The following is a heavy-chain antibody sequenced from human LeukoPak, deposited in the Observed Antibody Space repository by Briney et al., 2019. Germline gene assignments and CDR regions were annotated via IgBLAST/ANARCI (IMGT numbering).Heavy chain of an antibody. CDR3: ARQLRLGDLSPPGLDY. V-gene: IGHV5-51*01. Sequence: GESLKISCKGSGYTFNNYYIAWVRQMPGKGLEWMGMIYPGDSDTRYSPSFEAHVTVSVDKSINTAYLQWSSLKASDTAMYYCARQLRLGDLSPPGLDYWGQGTLVTVSS. J-gene: IGHJ4*02. CDR1: GYTFNNYY. CDR2: IYPGDSDT. D-gene: IGHD3-16*02.